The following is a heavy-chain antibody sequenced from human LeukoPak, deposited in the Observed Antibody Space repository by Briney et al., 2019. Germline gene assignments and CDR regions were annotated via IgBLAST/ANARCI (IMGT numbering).Heavy chain of an antibody. CDR1: GYSFTSYW. Sequence: GESLKISCKGSGYSFTSYWIGWVGQMPGKGLEWMGIIYPGDSDTRYSPSFQGQVTISVDKSISTAYLQWSSLKASATAMYYCARRCITMIDHWGQGTLVTVSS. CDR3: ARRCITMIDH. D-gene: IGHD3-22*01. CDR2: IYPGDSDT. V-gene: IGHV5-51*01. J-gene: IGHJ5*02.